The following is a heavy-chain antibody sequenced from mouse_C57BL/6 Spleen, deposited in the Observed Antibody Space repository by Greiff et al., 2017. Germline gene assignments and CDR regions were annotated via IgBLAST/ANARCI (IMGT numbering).Heavy chain of an antibody. CDR2: LNPSSGYT. J-gene: IGHJ2*01. CDR1: GYTFTSYT. Sequence: QVQLQQSGAELARPGASVKMSCKASGYTFTSYTMHWVKQRPGQGLEWIGYLNPSSGYTTYNQKFKDKATLTADKSSSTAYMQLSSLKSEEAAVYYCARSDYGSTPYYFDYWGQGTTLTVSS. D-gene: IGHD1-1*01. V-gene: IGHV1-4*01. CDR3: ARSDYGSTPYYFDY.